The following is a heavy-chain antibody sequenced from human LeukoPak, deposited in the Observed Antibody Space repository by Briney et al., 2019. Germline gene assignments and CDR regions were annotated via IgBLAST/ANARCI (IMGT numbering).Heavy chain of an antibody. J-gene: IGHJ4*02. CDR2: INPSGGST. Sequence: GASVKVSCKASGYTFTNYYLHWVRQAPGQGLEWMGIINPSGGSTNYAQEFQGRVTMTRDTSTSTVYMELSSLRSEDTAVYYCARFRYNYWGQGTLVTVSS. CDR1: GYTFTNYY. CDR3: ARFRYNY. V-gene: IGHV1-46*01. D-gene: IGHD5-18*01.